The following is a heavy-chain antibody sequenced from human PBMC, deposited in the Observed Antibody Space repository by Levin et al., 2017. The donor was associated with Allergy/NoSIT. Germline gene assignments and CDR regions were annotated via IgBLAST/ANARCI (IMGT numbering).Heavy chain of an antibody. CDR2: IWHDGSKK. CDR1: GFTFRKFG. Sequence: GGSLRLSCEVSGFTFRKFGIHWVRQAPGKGLEWVAVIWHDGSKKYYAESMEGRFTISRDDSKDTAYLQMNSLRAEDTAVYYCARDGGGNSGYDLAFDIWGQGTKVTVSP. V-gene: IGHV3-33*01. D-gene: IGHD5-12*01. CDR3: ARDGGGNSGYDLAFDI. J-gene: IGHJ3*02.